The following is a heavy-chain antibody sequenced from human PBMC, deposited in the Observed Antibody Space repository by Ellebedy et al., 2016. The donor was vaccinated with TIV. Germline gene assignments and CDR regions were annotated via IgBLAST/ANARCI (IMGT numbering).Heavy chain of an antibody. Sequence: GGSLRLXXAASGFSFSTFDMSWVRQAPGKGLEWVSVFRHHDDSKHYGDSVKGRFTISRDTSKNILFLQMNSLRAEDTAVYYCVKGAWLDDWGQGTLVIVSS. CDR2: FRHHDDSK. V-gene: IGHV3-23*01. D-gene: IGHD1-26*01. CDR1: GFSFSTFD. CDR3: VKGAWLDD. J-gene: IGHJ4*02.